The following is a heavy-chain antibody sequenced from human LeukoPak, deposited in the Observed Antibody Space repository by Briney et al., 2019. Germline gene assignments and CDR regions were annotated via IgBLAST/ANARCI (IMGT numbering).Heavy chain of an antibody. Sequence: GGSLRLSCAASGFTFSSYAMHWVRQAPGKGLEWVAVISYDGSNKYYADSVKGRFTISRDNSKNTLYLQMNSLRAEDTAVYYCARGPPQYYYDSSGLIHGSWGQGTMVTVSS. CDR2: ISYDGSNK. CDR3: ARGPPQYYYDSSGLIHGS. V-gene: IGHV3-30*04. J-gene: IGHJ3*01. CDR1: GFTFSSYA. D-gene: IGHD3-22*01.